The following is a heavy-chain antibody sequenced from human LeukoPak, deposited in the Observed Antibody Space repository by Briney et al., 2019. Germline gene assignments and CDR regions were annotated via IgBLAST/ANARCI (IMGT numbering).Heavy chain of an antibody. Sequence: GGSLRLSCAASGFPFSGYWMHWVRQAPGKGLVWVSRIDDDGAGTTYADSVKGRFTISRDNAKNTLYLQVNSLRVEDTAVYYCARSASGYDAWGQGTLVTVSS. CDR1: GFPFSGYW. CDR3: ARSASGYDA. CDR2: IDDDGAGT. V-gene: IGHV3-74*01. J-gene: IGHJ5*02. D-gene: IGHD5-12*01.